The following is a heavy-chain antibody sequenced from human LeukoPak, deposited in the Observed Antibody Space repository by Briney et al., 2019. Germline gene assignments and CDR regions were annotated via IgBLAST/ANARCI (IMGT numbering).Heavy chain of an antibody. J-gene: IGHJ4*02. Sequence: PSETLSLTCTVSGGSISGDYWSWIRQPAGTGLEWIGRIYTSGSTIYNPSLKSRVTMSVDTSKNQFSLKLSSVTAADTAVYYCARERQWLTPAFDYWGQGTLVTVSS. CDR1: GGSISGDY. CDR2: IYTSGST. V-gene: IGHV4-4*07. D-gene: IGHD6-19*01. CDR3: ARERQWLTPAFDY.